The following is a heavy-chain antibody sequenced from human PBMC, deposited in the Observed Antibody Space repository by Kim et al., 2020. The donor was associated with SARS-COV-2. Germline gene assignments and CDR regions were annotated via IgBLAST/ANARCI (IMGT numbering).Heavy chain of an antibody. CDR3: AREDCSSTSCNNFFDY. V-gene: IGHV4-34*01. CDR2: INHSENT. CDR1: GGSFSDSY. Sequence: SETLSLTCAVYGGSFSDSYWSWIRQPPGKGLEWIGEINHSENTNYNPSLESRVTISVDTSKNQFSLKLSSVTAADTAVYYCAREDCSSTSCNNFFDYWG. D-gene: IGHD2-2*01. J-gene: IGHJ4*01.